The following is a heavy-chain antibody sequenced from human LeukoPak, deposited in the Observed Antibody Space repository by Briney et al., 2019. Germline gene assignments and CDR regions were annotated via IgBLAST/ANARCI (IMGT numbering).Heavy chain of an antibody. V-gene: IGHV4-59*01. CDR2: IYYSGST. CDR3: ARGGGRPDWYFDL. D-gene: IGHD3-10*01. J-gene: IGHJ2*01. Sequence: PSETLSLTCIVSGGSISSYYWSWIRQPQGKGLEWIGYIYYSGSTNYNPSLKSRVTISVDMSKSQFSLKLSSVTAADTAVYYCARGGGRPDWYFDLWGRGTLVTVSS. CDR1: GGSISSYY.